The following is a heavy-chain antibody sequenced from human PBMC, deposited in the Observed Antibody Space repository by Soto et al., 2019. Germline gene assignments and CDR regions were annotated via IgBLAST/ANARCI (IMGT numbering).Heavy chain of an antibody. J-gene: IGHJ5*02. Sequence: QVQLVQSGAEVKKPGSSVKVSCKASGGTFSSYGITWVRQAPGQGLEWMGGFIPMFGTANYAQKFQGRVTITADESTSTTYMELTSLRSEDTAVYYCATSGFDALRTTAEINYFDPWGQGTLVTVSS. CDR2: FIPMFGTA. V-gene: IGHV1-69*01. D-gene: IGHD5-12*01. CDR3: ATSGFDALRTTAEINYFDP. CDR1: GGTFSSYG.